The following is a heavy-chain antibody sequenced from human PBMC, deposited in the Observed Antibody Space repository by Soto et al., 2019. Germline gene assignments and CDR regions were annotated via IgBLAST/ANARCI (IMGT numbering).Heavy chain of an antibody. D-gene: IGHD3-3*01. CDR3: ARDRVEGRSVRDGFEM. CDR1: GFTFSYYE. V-gene: IGHV3-48*03. J-gene: IGHJ3*02. CDR2: IGSSGTTI. Sequence: EEQLVESGGGLVQPGGSLRLSCADSGFTFSYYEMNWVRQAPGKGLEWLSYIGSSGTTIYYADSVKGRFIISRDNAKNSLYLRMNSLRVEDTAVYYCARDRVEGRSVRDGFEMWGQGTMVTVS.